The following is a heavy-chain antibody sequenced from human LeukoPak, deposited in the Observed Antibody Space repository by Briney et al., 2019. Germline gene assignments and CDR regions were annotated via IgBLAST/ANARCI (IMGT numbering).Heavy chain of an antibody. D-gene: IGHD3-22*01. Sequence: GGSLRLSCAASGFTFSSYSMNWVRQAPGKGLERVSYISSSSSTIYYADSVKGRFTISRDNAKNSLYLQMNSLRAEDRAVYYCARALVVRGYDYWGQGTLVTVSS. CDR2: ISSSSSTI. CDR3: ARALVVRGYDY. V-gene: IGHV3-48*01. CDR1: GFTFSSYS. J-gene: IGHJ4*02.